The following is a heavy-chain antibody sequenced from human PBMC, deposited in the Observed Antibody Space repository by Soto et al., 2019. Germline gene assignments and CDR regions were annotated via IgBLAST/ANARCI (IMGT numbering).Heavy chain of an antibody. V-gene: IGHV4-39*01. J-gene: IGHJ6*02. CDR2: IYYSGST. CDR3: ARTAAAGKYYYGMDV. CDR1: GVSISSSSYY. Sequence: PSETLSLTCTVSGVSISSSSYYWGWIRQPPGKGLEWIANIYYSGSTYYNPSLKSRVTISIDTSKNLFSLKLNSVTAADTAVYYCARTAAAGKYYYGMDVWGQGTTVTVSS. D-gene: IGHD6-13*01.